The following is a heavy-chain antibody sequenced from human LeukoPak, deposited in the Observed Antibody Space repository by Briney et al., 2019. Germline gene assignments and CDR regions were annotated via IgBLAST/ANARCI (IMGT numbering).Heavy chain of an antibody. CDR3: ARGDWGDNWFDP. J-gene: IGHJ5*02. Sequence: TSQTLSLTCTVSGGSISSGSYYWSWIRQPAGKGLEWIGRIYTSGSTNYNPSLKSRVTISVDTSKNQFSLKLSSVTAADTAVYYCARGDWGDNWFDPWGQGTLVTVSS. D-gene: IGHD3/OR15-3a*01. V-gene: IGHV4-61*02. CDR1: GGSISSGSYY. CDR2: IYTSGST.